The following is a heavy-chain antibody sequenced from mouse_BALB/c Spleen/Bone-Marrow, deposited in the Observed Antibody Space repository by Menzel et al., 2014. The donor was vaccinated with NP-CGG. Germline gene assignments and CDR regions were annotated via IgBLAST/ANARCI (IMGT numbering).Heavy chain of an antibody. V-gene: IGHV3-6*02. CDR1: GFSITSGYY. J-gene: IGHJ1*01. D-gene: IGHD4-1*01. Sequence: EVKLMESGPGLVKPSQSLSLTCSVTGFSITSGYYWNWIRQFPGNKLEWMDYITYDGSNNYNPSLKNRLSITRDTPKNQFFLKLNSVTPEDTATYYCARGTGTYFDVWGAGTSVTVSS. CDR3: ARGTGTYFDV. CDR2: ITYDGSN.